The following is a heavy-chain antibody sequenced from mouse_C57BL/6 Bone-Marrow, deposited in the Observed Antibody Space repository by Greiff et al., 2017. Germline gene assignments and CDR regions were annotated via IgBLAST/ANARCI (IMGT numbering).Heavy chain of an antibody. D-gene: IGHD2-10*01. J-gene: IGHJ3*01. V-gene: IGHV3-6*01. CDR1: GYSITSGYY. CDR3: ARGLLWYPWFAY. Sequence: VQLKESGPGLVKPSQSLSLTCSVTGYSITSGYYWNWIRQFPGNKLEWMGYISYDGSNNYNPSLKNRIPITRDPSKNQFFLKLNSVTTEDTATYYCARGLLWYPWFAYWGQGTLVTVSA. CDR2: ISYDGSN.